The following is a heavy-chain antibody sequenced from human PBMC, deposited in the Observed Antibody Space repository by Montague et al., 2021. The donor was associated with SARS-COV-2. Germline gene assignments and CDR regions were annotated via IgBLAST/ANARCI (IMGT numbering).Heavy chain of an antibody. CDR3: ARDPDSGSYSSDAFDI. Sequence: SLRLSCAASGFTFSSYAMHWVRQAPGKGLEWVAVISYDGSNKYYADSVKGRFTISRDNSKNTLYPQMNSLRAEDTAVYYCARDPDSGSYSSDAFDIWGQGTVVTVSS. J-gene: IGHJ3*02. CDR1: GFTFSSYA. D-gene: IGHD1-26*01. V-gene: IGHV3-30-3*01. CDR2: ISYDGSNK.